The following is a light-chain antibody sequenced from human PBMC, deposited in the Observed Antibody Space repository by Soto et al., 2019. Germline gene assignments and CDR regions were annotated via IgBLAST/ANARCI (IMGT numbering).Light chain of an antibody. CDR2: DVS. CDR3: CSYAGSYSLYV. V-gene: IGLV2-11*01. CDR1: NSDIGGYNY. Sequence: QSALTSPSQLLRCHPHTVSIDCTVSNSDIGGYNYVSWYQQHPGKAPKLMIYDVSKRPSGVPDRFSGSKSGNTASLTISGLQAEDEADYYCCSYAGSYSLYVFRSGTKVTVL. J-gene: IGLJ1*01.